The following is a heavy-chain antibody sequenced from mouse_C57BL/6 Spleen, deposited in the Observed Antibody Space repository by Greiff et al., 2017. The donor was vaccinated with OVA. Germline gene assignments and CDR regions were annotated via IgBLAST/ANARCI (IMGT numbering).Heavy chain of an antibody. Sequence: EVKLQESGPGLVKPSQSLSLTCSVTGYSITSGYYWNWIRQFPGNKLEWMGYISYDGSNNYNPSLKNRISITRDTSKNQFILKLNSVTTEDTATYYCARGRWFDYWGQGTTLTVSS. CDR2: ISYDGSN. J-gene: IGHJ2*01. V-gene: IGHV3-6*01. CDR1: GYSITSGYY. D-gene: IGHD1-1*02. CDR3: ARGRWFDY.